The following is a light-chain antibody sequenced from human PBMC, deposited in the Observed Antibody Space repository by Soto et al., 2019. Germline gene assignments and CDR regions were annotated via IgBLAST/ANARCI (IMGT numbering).Light chain of an antibody. CDR3: PMWDDDAHHWV. CDR1: NVRSDG. CDR2: DVR. J-gene: IGLJ2*01. V-gene: IGLV3-21*02. Sequence: SYELTQTPSVAVAPGQTARITCGGRNVRSDGIHWYQQKPGQAPDLVVYDVRDRPSGIPERLSCSKSGSTATLIISSVEAGHEADSYCPMWDDDAHHWVFGGGTQLTVL.